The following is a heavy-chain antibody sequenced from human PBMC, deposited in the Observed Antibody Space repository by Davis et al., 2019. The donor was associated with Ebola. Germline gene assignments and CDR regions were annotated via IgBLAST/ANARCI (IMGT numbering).Heavy chain of an antibody. CDR2: ISYDGSNK. Sequence: PGGSLRLSCAASGFTFSSYGMHWVRQAPGKGLEWVAVISYDGSNKYYADSVKGRFTISRDNAKNSLFLQMNDLRADDTALYYCASGDGRGNSYDMDVWGQGTTIIVSS. D-gene: IGHD4-23*01. CDR1: GFTFSSYG. J-gene: IGHJ6*02. V-gene: IGHV3-30*03. CDR3: ASGDGRGNSYDMDV.